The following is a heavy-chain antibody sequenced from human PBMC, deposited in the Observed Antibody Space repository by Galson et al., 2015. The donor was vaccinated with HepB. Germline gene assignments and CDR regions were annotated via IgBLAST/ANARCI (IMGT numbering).Heavy chain of an antibody. V-gene: IGHV3-23*01. CDR1: GFTFSNYG. J-gene: IGHJ4*02. Sequence: SLRLSRAASGFTFSNYGMSWVRQAPGKGLEWVSAVTGSGDTTFYADSVKGRFTISRDNSRNTVLLQMNSLRAEDTAIYYCAKMQGFFDYWGQGTLVTVSS. CDR2: VTGSGDTT. CDR3: AKMQGFFDY.